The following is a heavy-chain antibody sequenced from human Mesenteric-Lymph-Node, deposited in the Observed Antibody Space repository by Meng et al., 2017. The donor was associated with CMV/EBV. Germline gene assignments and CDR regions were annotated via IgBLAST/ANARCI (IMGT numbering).Heavy chain of an antibody. V-gene: IGHV3-7*01. CDR2: IKQDGSEK. D-gene: IGHD2-15*01. Sequence: GESLKISCAASGFTFSSYEMNWVRQAPGKGLEWVANIKQDGSEKYYVDSVKGRFTISRDNAKNSLYLQMNSLRAEDTAVYYCARILGGLLAYYYYGMDVWGQGTTVTVSS. CDR1: GFTFSSYE. J-gene: IGHJ6*02. CDR3: ARILGGLLAYYYYGMDV.